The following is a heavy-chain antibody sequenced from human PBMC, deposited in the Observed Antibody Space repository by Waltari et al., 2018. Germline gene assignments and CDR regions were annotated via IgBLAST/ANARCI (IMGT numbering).Heavy chain of an antibody. J-gene: IGHJ6*03. Sequence: QVQLVESGGGVVQPGGSLRLSCAASGFTFSSYGMHWVRQAPGKGLEWVAFIRYDGSNKYYADSVKGRFTISRDNSKNTLYLQMNSLRAEDTAVYYCAKDSGGVAVAAEASYYYYYMDVWGKGTTVTVSS. V-gene: IGHV3-30*02. D-gene: IGHD6-19*01. CDR1: GFTFSSYG. CDR2: IRYDGSNK. CDR3: AKDSGGVAVAAEASYYYYYMDV.